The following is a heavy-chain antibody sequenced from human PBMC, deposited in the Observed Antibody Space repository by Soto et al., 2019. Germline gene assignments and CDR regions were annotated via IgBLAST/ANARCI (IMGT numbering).Heavy chain of an antibody. Sequence: EVLLVESGGGLVKPGGSLRLSCVASGFSFSTSIMHWVRQAPGKGLEWIATISSTSSNIYYAGSVKGRFSISRDNPKNSXFLQMNSLRADDMAVYYCARGIASTSLVTFDVWGQGTMVTVS. V-gene: IGHV3-21*02. CDR2: ISSTSSNI. J-gene: IGHJ3*01. CDR1: GFSFSTSI. CDR3: ARGIASTSLVTFDV. D-gene: IGHD1-1*01.